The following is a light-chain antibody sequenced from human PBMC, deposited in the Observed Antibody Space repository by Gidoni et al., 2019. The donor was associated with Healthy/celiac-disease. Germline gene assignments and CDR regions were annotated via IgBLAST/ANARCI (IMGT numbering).Light chain of an antibody. CDR1: QSGSSY. V-gene: IGKV3-11*01. J-gene: IGKJ4*01. CDR3: QPRSNWRVT. Sequence: EIVWRQSPATLSLSPGERATLSCRASQSGSSYLAWYQQKPRQAPRLLIYDASTRATGSPARFSGSWSGTDFPLTISSLAPEDFAVYYCQPRSNWRVTFGGGTKVEIK. CDR2: DAS.